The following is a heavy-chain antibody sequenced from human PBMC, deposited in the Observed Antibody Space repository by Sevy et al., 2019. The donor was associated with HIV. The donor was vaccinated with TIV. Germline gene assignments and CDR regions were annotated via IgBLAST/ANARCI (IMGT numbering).Heavy chain of an antibody. Sequence: SETLSLTCTVSGGSTSTYYWNWIRQPPGKGLEWSGYISDSGFSTDNPSVRSRVTISIDTSKNQFSLRLTSVSAADTAVYYCARGGGRTDWGMDVWGPGTTVTVSS. CDR3: ARGGGRTDWGMDV. D-gene: IGHD1-1*01. V-gene: IGHV4-59*01. CDR1: GGSTSTYY. J-gene: IGHJ6*02. CDR2: ISDSGFS.